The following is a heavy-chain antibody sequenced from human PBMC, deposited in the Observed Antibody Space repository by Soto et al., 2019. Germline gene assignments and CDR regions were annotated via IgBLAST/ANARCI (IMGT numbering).Heavy chain of an antibody. J-gene: IGHJ4*02. CDR2: ISYDGTNK. D-gene: IGHD7-27*01. CDR1: GFSFSISP. Sequence: GGSLRLSCAASGFSFSISPMHWVRQAPGKGSEWVALISYDGTNKFYADSVKGRFTISRDNSKSTLYLQVDSLRPEDAAVYYCARDPKTSGGQHWAFNYFDSWGQGTLVTVSS. CDR3: ARDPKTSGGQHWAFNYFDS. V-gene: IGHV3-30-3*01.